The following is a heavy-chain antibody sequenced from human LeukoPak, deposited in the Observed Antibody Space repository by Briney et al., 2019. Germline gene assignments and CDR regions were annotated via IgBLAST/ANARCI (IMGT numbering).Heavy chain of an antibody. CDR2: IYDSGST. CDR1: GGSISSYS. Sequence: SETLSLTCTVSGGSISSYSWSWIRQPPGKGLECIGYIYDSGSTNYNPSLKSRVAISVDTSKNQFSLKLSSVTAADTAVYFCARRGFFDYWGQGTLVTVSS. V-gene: IGHV4-59*08. J-gene: IGHJ4*02. CDR3: ARRGFFDY.